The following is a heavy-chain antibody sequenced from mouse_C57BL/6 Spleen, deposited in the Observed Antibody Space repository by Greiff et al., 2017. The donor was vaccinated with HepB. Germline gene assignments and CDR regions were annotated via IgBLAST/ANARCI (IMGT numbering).Heavy chain of an antibody. CDR1: GFTFSSYA. CDR2: ISSGGDYI. D-gene: IGHD2-4*01. J-gene: IGHJ4*01. Sequence: EVQRVESGEGLVKPGGSLKLSCAASGFTFSSYAMSWVRQTPEKRLEWVAYISSGGDYIYYADTVKGRFTISRDNARNTLYLQMSSLKSEDTAMYYCTRDYYDYDGYAMDYWGQGTSVTVSS. V-gene: IGHV5-9-1*02. CDR3: TRDYYDYDGYAMDY.